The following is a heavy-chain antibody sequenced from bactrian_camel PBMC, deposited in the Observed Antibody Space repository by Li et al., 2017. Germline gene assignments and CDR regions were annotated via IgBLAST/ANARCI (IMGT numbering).Heavy chain of an antibody. J-gene: IGHJ6*01. CDR3: AAKECDYEGDGPDFDF. CDR2: LGSDGDE. V-gene: IGHV3S57*01. Sequence: VQLVESGGGSVQAGGSLRLSCVASGPIDSRFCLGWFRQAAGKEREAVAALGSDGDENYADFVQGRFIISEDKSKNALYLQMNSLKPEDTAMYHCAAKECDYEGDGPDFDFWGQGTQVTVS. CDR1: GPIDSRFC. D-gene: IGHD4*01.